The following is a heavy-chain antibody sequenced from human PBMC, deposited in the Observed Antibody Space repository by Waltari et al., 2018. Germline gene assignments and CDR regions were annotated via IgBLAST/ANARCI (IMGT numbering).Heavy chain of an antibody. CDR2: IIPILGIA. J-gene: IGHJ6*03. CDR1: GGTFSSYA. CDR3: ARGITGSLYYYYYYMDV. D-gene: IGHD3-10*01. Sequence: SCKASGGTFSSYAISWVRQAPGQGLEWMGGIIPILGIANYAQKFQGRVTITADESTSTAYMELSSLRSEDTAVYYCARGITGSLYYYYYYMDVWGKGTTVTVSS. V-gene: IGHV1-69*10.